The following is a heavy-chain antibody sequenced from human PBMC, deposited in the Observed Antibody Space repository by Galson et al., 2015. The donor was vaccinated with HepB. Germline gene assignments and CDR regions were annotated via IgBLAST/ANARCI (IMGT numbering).Heavy chain of an antibody. CDR2: IWYDGSNK. D-gene: IGHD2-2*01. CDR1: GFTFSSYG. CDR3: AKERCSSASCYYGMDV. J-gene: IGHJ6*02. V-gene: IGHV3-33*06. Sequence: LRLSCAASGFTFSSYGMHWVRQAPGKGLEWVAVIWYDGSNKYYADSVKGRFTISRDNSKNTLYLQMNSLRAEDTAVYYCAKERCSSASCYYGMDVWGQGTTVTVSS.